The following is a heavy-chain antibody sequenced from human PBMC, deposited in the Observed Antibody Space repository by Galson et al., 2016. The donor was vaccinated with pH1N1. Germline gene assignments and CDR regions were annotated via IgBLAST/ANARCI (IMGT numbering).Heavy chain of an antibody. J-gene: IGHJ4*02. V-gene: IGHV5-51*01. CDR2: IYPGDSDT. Sequence: QSGAEVKKPGESLKISCQGSGYSFSSHWIGWVRQMPGKGLEWMGIIYPGDSDTKYSPSFQGPVTFSADKSSNTAYVQWNSLKNSDTAMYFCARRSAVAGVDYWGQGTLVTVSS. D-gene: IGHD6-19*01. CDR1: GYSFSSHW. CDR3: ARRSAVAGVDY.